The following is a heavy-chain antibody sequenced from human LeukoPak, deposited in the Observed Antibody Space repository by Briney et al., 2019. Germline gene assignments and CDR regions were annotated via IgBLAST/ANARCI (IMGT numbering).Heavy chain of an antibody. J-gene: IGHJ4*02. CDR2: INPNSGGT. CDR1: GYTFTGYY. CDR3: ARFSVKYNWNYGGLDY. Sequence: ASVKVSCKASGYTFTGYYMHWVRQAPGQGLEWMGWINPNSGGTNYAQKFQGRVTMTRDTSISTAYMELSRLRSGDTAVYYCARFSVKYNWNYGGLDYWGQGTLVTVSP. D-gene: IGHD1-7*01. V-gene: IGHV1-2*02.